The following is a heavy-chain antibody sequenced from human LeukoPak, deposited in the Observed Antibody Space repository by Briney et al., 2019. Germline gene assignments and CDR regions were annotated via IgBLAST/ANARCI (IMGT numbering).Heavy chain of an antibody. V-gene: IGHV3-15*01. CDR1: GFTFSNAW. D-gene: IGHD2-21*02. CDR3: STASCGGDSAHY. J-gene: IGHJ4*02. Sequence: PGGSLRLSCAASGFTFSNAWMSWVRQAPGKGLEWVGRIKSKTDGGTTDYAAPVKGRFTISRDDSKNTLYLQMNSLKTEDTAVYYCSTASCGGDSAHYWGQGTLVTVSS. CDR2: IKSKTDGGTT.